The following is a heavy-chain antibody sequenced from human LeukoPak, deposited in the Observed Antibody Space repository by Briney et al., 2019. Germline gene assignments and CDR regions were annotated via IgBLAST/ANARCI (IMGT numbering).Heavy chain of an antibody. J-gene: IGHJ3*02. CDR1: GFSLSTSGMC. Sequence: SGPALVKPTQTLTLTCTFSGFSLSTSGMCVSWIRQPPGKALEWLARIDWDDDKYYSTSLKTRLTISKDTSKNQVVLTMTNMDPVDTATYYCARIQAVAGTGAFDIWGQGTMVTVSS. CDR3: ARIQAVAGTGAFDI. D-gene: IGHD6-19*01. CDR2: IDWDDDK. V-gene: IGHV2-70*11.